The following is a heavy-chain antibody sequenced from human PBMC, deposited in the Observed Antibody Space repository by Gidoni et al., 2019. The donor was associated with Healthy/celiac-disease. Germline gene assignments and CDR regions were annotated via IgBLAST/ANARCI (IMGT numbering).Heavy chain of an antibody. Sequence: EVQLVESGVGLVQPGRSLRLSCTASGFTFGDYAMSWVRQAPGKGLEWVGFIRSKAYGGTTEYAASVKGRFTISRDDSKSIAYLQMNSLKTEDTAVYYCTSYSSSWPADYWGQGTLVTVSS. CDR2: IRSKAYGGTT. J-gene: IGHJ4*02. CDR3: TSYSSSWPADY. CDR1: GFTFGDYA. V-gene: IGHV3-49*04. D-gene: IGHD6-13*01.